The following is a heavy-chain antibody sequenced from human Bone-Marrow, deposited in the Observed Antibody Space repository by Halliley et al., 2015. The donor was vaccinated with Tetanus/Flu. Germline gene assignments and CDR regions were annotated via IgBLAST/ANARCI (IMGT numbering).Heavy chain of an antibody. CDR3: ARVADSYLDATEYVNWLDS. J-gene: IGHJ5*01. Sequence: VQLVQSGPEVKKPGESLKISCSTSGYTFTDNWIAWVRQKPGEGLEWMGIIYPDDSDTRYSPSLQGQFTMSVDKSITTAFLKWSGLRASETAVYYCARVADSYLDATEYVNWLDSWGQGTLVTVS. CDR2: IYPDDSDT. V-gene: IGHV5-51*06. CDR1: GYTFTDNW. D-gene: IGHD4-4*01.